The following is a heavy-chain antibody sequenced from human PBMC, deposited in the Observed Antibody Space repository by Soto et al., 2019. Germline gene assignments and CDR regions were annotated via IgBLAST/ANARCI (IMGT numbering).Heavy chain of an antibody. V-gene: IGHV3-21*01. CDR2: ISSSSSYI. CDR3: ARAGSAPGYSYVNWFDP. J-gene: IGHJ5*02. D-gene: IGHD5-18*01. CDR1: GFTFSSYS. Sequence: GGSLRLSCAASGFTFSSYSMNWVRQAPGKGLEWVSSISSSSSYIYYADSVKGRFTISRDNAKNSLYLQMNSLRAEDTAVYYCARAGSAPGYSYVNWFDPWGQGTLVTVSS.